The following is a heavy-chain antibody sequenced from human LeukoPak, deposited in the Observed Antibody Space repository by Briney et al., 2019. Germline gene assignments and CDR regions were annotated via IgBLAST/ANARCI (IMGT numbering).Heavy chain of an antibody. D-gene: IGHD3-22*01. CDR3: AREVSEGFDF. J-gene: IGHJ4*02. Sequence: GGSLRLSCTASGFTFSGYSMDWIRQAPGKGLEWVSSFGTRSTSIYHAGSVKGRFAISRDNAKNSLYLQMNSLRAEDTALYYCAREVSEGFDFWGQGTLVTVSS. CDR1: GFTFSGYS. CDR2: FGTRSTSI. V-gene: IGHV3-21*01.